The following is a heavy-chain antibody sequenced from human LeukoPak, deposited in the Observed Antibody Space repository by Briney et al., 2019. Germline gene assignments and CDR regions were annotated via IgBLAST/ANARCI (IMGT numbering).Heavy chain of an antibody. J-gene: IGHJ5*02. CDR2: INPNSGGT. Sequence: ASVKVSCKAAGYTFTGYYMHWVRQAPGQGLEWMGWINPNSGGTNYAQKFQGRVTMTRDTSISTAYMELSRLRSDDTAVYYCARVKVGADSRFDPWGQGTLVTVSS. D-gene: IGHD1-26*01. CDR1: GYTFTGYY. CDR3: ARVKVGADSRFDP. V-gene: IGHV1-2*02.